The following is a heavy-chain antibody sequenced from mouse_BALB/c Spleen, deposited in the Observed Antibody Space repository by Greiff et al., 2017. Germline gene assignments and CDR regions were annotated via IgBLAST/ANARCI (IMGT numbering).Heavy chain of an antibody. CDR2: INSNGGST. V-gene: IGHV5-6-3*01. CDR3: ARGGNLAFAY. D-gene: IGHD2-1*01. Sequence: EVMLVESGGGLVQPGGSLKLSCAASGFTFSSYGMSWVRQTPDKRLELVATINSNGGSTYYPDSVKGRFTISRDNAKNTLYLQMSSLKSEDTAMYYCARGGNLAFAYWGQGTLVTVSA. J-gene: IGHJ3*01. CDR1: GFTFSSYG.